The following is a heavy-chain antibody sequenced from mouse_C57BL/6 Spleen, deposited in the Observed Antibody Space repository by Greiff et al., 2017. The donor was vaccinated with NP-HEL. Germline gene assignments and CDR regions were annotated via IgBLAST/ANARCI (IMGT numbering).Heavy chain of an antibody. V-gene: IGHV1-82*01. Sequence: QVQLQQSGPELVKPGASVKISCKASGYAFSSSWMNWVKQRPGKGLEWIGRIYPGDGDTNYNGKFKGKATLTADKSSSTAYMQLSSLTSEDSAVYFCAREAYYCDYWGQGTTLTVSS. J-gene: IGHJ2*01. CDR2: IYPGDGDT. CDR1: GYAFSSSW. CDR3: AREAYYCDY.